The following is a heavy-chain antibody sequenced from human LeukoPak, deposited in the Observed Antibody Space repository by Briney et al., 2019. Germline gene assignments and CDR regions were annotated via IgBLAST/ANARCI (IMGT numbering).Heavy chain of an antibody. CDR2: ISDSSDRT. CDR3: ALCRLPFYGMDV. CDR1: GFTFTSYA. D-gene: IGHD2-2*01. J-gene: IGHJ6*02. Sequence: GGSLRLSCAASGFTFTSYAMTWVGKAPGKGLEWVSTISDSSDRTYYADSVKGRFTISRDNSKNTLYLQMNSLRAEDTAVYSCALCRLPFYGMDVWGQGTTVTVSS. V-gene: IGHV3-23*01.